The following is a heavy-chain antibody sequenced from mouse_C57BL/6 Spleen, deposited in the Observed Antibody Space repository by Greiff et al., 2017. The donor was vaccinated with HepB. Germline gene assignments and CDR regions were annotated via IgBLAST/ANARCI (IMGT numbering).Heavy chain of an antibody. CDR2: IDPEDGDT. CDR3: TRAWYYGSSYGFAY. D-gene: IGHD1-1*01. V-gene: IGHV14-1*01. Sequence: EVQRVESGAELVRPGASVKLSCTASGFNIKDYYMHWVKQRPEQGLEWIGRIDPEDGDTEYAPKFQGKATMTADTSSNTAYLQLSSLTSEDTAVYYCTRAWYYGSSYGFAYWGQGTLVTVSA. CDR1: GFNIKDYY. J-gene: IGHJ3*01.